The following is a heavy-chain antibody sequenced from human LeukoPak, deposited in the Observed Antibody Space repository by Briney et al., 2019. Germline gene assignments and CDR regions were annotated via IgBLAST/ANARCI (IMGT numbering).Heavy chain of an antibody. CDR2: ISSSGSTI. CDR1: GFTFSSYE. D-gene: IGHD6-6*01. V-gene: IGHV3-48*03. Sequence: GGSLRLSCAASGFTFSSYEMYWVRQAPGKGLEWVSYISSSGSTIFYADSVKGRFTISRDNAKNSLYLQMNSLRAEDTAVYYCARMFSSSSGLRASDYWGQGTLVTVSS. J-gene: IGHJ4*02. CDR3: ARMFSSSSGLRASDY.